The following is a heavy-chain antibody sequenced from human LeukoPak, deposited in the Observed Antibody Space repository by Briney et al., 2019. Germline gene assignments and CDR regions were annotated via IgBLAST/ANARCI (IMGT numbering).Heavy chain of an antibody. Sequence: SETLSLTCAVYGGSSSGDYRSWIRQPPGKGLEWIGEINHRGSTNYKPSLNSRVTISVDTSKNQCSLKLSSVTAADTAVYYCASGWSIAAAGNQFDYWGQGTLVTVSS. CDR1: GGSSSGDY. V-gene: IGHV4-34*01. CDR3: ASGWSIAAAGNQFDY. J-gene: IGHJ4*02. CDR2: INHRGST. D-gene: IGHD6-13*01.